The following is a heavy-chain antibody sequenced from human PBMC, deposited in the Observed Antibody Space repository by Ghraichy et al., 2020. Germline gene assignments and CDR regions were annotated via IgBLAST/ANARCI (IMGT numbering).Heavy chain of an antibody. D-gene: IGHD1-26*01. Sequence: SETLSLTCAVSGGSISSSNWWTWVRQPPGRGLEWIGEIYRSGSTNYNPSLKSRLTILMNKSGNQFSLQLSSVTAADTAVYYCARNGYSGNYYLDYWGQGTLVTVSS. J-gene: IGHJ4*02. CDR2: IYRSGST. V-gene: IGHV4-4*02. CDR1: GGSISSSNW. CDR3: ARNGYSGNYYLDY.